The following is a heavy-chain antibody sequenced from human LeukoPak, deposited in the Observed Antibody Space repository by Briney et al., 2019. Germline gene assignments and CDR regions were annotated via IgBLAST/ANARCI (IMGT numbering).Heavy chain of an antibody. J-gene: IGHJ4*02. CDR3: AKSHGDYGLLDY. CDR1: GYSLTDLS. D-gene: IGHD4-17*01. V-gene: IGHV1-24*01. Sequence: ASVKVSCKVSGYSLTDLSLHWVRQAPGKGLEWMGGFDPEEGEPTYAQKFQGRLSMTEDTSKDTGYMELRTLRSEDTALYYCAKSHGDYGLLDYWGQGTLVTVSS. CDR2: FDPEEGEP.